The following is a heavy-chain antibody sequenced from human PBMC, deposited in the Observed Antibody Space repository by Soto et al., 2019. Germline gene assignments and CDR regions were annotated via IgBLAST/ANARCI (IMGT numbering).Heavy chain of an antibody. V-gene: IGHV4-59*01. CDR3: AREYYYDSSGSPQGSYYFEY. J-gene: IGHJ4*02. Sequence: SETLSLTCTVSGGSISSYYWSWIRQPPGKGLEWIGYIYYSGSTNYNPSLKSRVTISVDTSKNQFSLKLSSVTAADTAVYYCAREYYYDSSGSPQGSYYFEYWGQGTLVTVS. CDR1: GGSISSYY. D-gene: IGHD3-22*01. CDR2: IYYSGST.